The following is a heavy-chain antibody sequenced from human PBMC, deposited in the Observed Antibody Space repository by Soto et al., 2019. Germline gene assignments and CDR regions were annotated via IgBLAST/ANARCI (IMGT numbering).Heavy chain of an antibody. CDR1: GGSISSGGYY. CDR3: ARGGPTAYYFDF. CDR2: IYYSGST. J-gene: IGHJ4*02. Sequence: SETLSLTCSVSGGSISSGGYYWTWIRQHPEKGLEWIGYIYYSGSTYYKPSLKSRVTISVDTSKNQFSLMLGSVAVADTAVYYCARGGPTAYYFDFWGLGTLVTVSS. D-gene: IGHD2-21*01. V-gene: IGHV4-31*03.